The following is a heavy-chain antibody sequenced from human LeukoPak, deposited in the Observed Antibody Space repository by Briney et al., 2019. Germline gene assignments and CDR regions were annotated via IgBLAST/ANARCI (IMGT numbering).Heavy chain of an antibody. D-gene: IGHD2-2*01. J-gene: IGHJ6*03. CDR2: INHSGST. V-gene: IGHV4-34*01. CDR1: GGSFSGYY. CDR3: ARTGTYSSSTSCYFPSYYYYYMDV. Sequence: SETLSLTCAVYGGSFSGYYWSWIRQPPGKGLEWIGEINHSGSTNYNPSLKSRVTISVDTSKNQFSLKLSSVTAADTAVYYCARTGTYSSSTSCYFPSYYYYYMDVWGKGTTVTVSS.